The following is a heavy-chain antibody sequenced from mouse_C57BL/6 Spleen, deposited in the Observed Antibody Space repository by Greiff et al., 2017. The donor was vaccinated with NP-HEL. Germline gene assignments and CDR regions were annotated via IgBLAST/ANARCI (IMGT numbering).Heavy chain of an antibody. D-gene: IGHD1-1*01. Sequence: QVQLQQSGAELVMPGASVKLSCKASGYTFTSYWMHWVKQRPGQGLEWIGEIDPSDSYTNYNQKFKGKSTLTVDKSSSTAYMQLSSLTSEDSAVYYCAITTVYAMDYWGQGTSVTVSS. CDR1: GYTFTSYW. J-gene: IGHJ4*01. CDR2: IDPSDSYT. CDR3: AITTVYAMDY. V-gene: IGHV1-69*01.